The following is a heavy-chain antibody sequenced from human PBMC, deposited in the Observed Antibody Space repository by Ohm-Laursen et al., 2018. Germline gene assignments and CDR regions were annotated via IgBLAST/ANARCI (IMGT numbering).Heavy chain of an antibody. Sequence: PSDTLSLTCNVSGISISSGDDYWTWIRQHPGKGLEWIGHIYYSGRVYDNPSLKGRVTMSVDTSKNQFSLNLSSVTAADTAVYYCARHHYYADLGYPLVYGFDFWGQGIMVTVSS. CDR1: GISISSGDDY. D-gene: IGHD4-17*01. J-gene: IGHJ3*01. CDR2: IYYSGRV. V-gene: IGHV4-30-4*02. CDR3: ARHHYYADLGYPLVYGFDF.